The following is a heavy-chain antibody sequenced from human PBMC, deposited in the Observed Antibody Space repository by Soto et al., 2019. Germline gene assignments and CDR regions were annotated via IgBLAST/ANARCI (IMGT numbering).Heavy chain of an antibody. D-gene: IGHD3-16*01. CDR1: GGSFSGYY. CDR2: INHSGST. Sequence: QVQLQQWGAGLLKPSETLSLTCAVYGGSFSGYYWSWIRQPPGKGLEWIGEINHSGSTNYNPSLMRRVTVSVDTSKTQFSLKLSSVTAADTAVYYCARTWGYYYYYGMDVWGQGTTVTVSS. CDR3: ARTWGYYYYYGMDV. V-gene: IGHV4-34*01. J-gene: IGHJ6*02.